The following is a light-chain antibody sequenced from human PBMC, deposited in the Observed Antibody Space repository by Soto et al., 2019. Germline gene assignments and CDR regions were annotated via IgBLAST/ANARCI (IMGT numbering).Light chain of an antibody. CDR1: SSNIGAGYD. CDR3: QSYDSSLSVYV. CDR2: GNS. V-gene: IGLV1-40*01. J-gene: IGLJ1*01. Sequence: QPVLTKPPSVSGAPGQRVTISCTGSSSNIGAGYDVHWYQQLPGTAPKLLIYGNSNRPSGVPDRFSGSKSGTSASLAITGLQAEDEADYYCQSYDSSLSVYVFGTGTKVTVL.